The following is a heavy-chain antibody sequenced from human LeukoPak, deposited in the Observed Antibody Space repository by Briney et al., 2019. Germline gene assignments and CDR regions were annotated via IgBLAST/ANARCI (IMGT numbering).Heavy chain of an antibody. D-gene: IGHD2-21*02. CDR1: GYTFTSYD. CDR3: ARVTFNGVVTPDYFDY. CDR2: MNPKSGNT. Sequence: ASVKVSCKASGYTFTSYDINWVRQATGQGLEWMGWMNPKSGNTGYAQKFQGRVTITRDTSASTAYMELSSLRSEDTAVYYCARVTFNGVVTPDYFDYWGQGTLVTVSS. V-gene: IGHV1-8*01. J-gene: IGHJ4*02.